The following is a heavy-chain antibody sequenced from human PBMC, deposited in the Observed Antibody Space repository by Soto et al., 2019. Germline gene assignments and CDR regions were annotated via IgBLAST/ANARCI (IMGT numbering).Heavy chain of an antibody. D-gene: IGHD3-3*01. CDR3: ARVGTIFGVVIPSDNWFDP. V-gene: IGHV1-18*04. Sequence: ASVKVSCKASGYTFTSYGISWVRQAPRQGLEWMGWISAYNGNTNYAQKLQGRVTMTTDTSTSTAYMELRSLRSDDTAVYYCARVGTIFGVVIPSDNWFDPWGQGTLVTVSS. J-gene: IGHJ5*02. CDR2: ISAYNGNT. CDR1: GYTFTSYG.